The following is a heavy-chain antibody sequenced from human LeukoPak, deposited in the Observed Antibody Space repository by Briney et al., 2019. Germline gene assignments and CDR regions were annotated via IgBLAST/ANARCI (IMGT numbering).Heavy chain of an antibody. D-gene: IGHD5-12*01. CDR1: GGSISSSSYY. CDR3: ARDEPHSGYEG. J-gene: IGHJ4*02. V-gene: IGHV4-39*07. CDR2: IYYSGST. Sequence: SETLSLTCTVSGGSISSSSYYWGWIRQPPGKGLEWIGSIYYSGSTYYNPSLKSRVTISVDTSKNQFSLKLSSVTAADTAVYYCARDEPHSGYEGWGQGTLVTVSS.